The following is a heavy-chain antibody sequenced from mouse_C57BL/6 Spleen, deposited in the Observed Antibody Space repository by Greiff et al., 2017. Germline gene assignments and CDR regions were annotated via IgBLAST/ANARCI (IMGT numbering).Heavy chain of an antibody. Sequence: EVQLQQSGPELVKPGASVKISCKASGYTFTDYYMNWVKQSHGKSLEWIGDINPNNGGTSYNQKFKGKATLTVDKSSSTAYMELRSLTSEDSAVYYCAGRDSAGYGYYFDYWGQGTTLTVSS. CDR2: INPNNGGT. V-gene: IGHV1-26*01. J-gene: IGHJ2*01. D-gene: IGHD3-2*02. CDR3: AGRDSAGYGYYFDY. CDR1: GYTFTDYY.